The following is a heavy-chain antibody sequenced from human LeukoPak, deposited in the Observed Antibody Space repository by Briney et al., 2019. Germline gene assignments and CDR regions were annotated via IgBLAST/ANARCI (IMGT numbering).Heavy chain of an antibody. V-gene: IGHV3-33*08. J-gene: IGHJ4*02. CDR3: ARGGGGQLVGYYFDY. Sequence: TGGSLRLSCAASGFTFSSYSVNWVRQAPGKGLEWVAVIWYDGSNKYYADSVKGRFTISRDNSKNTLYLQMNSLRAEDTAVYYCARGGGGQLVGYYFDYWGQGTLVTVSS. D-gene: IGHD6-6*01. CDR2: IWYDGSNK. CDR1: GFTFSSYS.